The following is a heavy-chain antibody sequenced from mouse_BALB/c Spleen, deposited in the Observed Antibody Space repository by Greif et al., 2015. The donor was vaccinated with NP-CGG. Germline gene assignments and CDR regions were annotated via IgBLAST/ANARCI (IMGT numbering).Heavy chain of an antibody. CDR2: INPSTGYT. J-gene: IGHJ4*01. Sequence: VQLQQSGAELAKPGASVKMSCKASGYTFTSYWMHWVKQRPGQGLEWIGYINPSTGYTEYNQKFKDKATLTADKSSSTAYMQLSSLTSEDSAVYYCASYYVSSYAMDYWGQGTSVTASA. CDR1: GYTFTSYW. CDR3: ASYYVSSYAMDY. D-gene: IGHD1-1*01. V-gene: IGHV1-7*01.